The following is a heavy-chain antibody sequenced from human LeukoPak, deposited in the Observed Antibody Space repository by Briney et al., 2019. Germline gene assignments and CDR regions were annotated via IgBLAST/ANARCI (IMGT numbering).Heavy chain of an antibody. J-gene: IGHJ4*02. Sequence: GASVKVSCKASGGTFSSYAISWVRQAPGQGLEWMGRIIPILGIANYAQKFQGRVTITVDKSTSTAYMELSSLRSEDTAVYYCATISIAVAGSAFDYWGQGTLVTVSS. CDR3: ATISIAVAGSAFDY. CDR1: GGTFSSYA. CDR2: IIPILGIA. D-gene: IGHD6-19*01. V-gene: IGHV1-69*04.